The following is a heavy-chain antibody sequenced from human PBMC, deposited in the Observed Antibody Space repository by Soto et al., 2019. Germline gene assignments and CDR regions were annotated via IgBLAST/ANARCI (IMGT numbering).Heavy chain of an antibody. D-gene: IGHD1-26*01. J-gene: IGHJ4*02. CDR3: ARDSPDADSGSYSGDY. Sequence: EVQLVESGGGLVQPGGSLRLSCAASGFTFSSYSMNWVRQAPGKGLEWVSYISSSSSTMYYEDSVKGRFTISRDNAKNSLFLHMNSLRDEDTAVYYCARDSPDADSGSYSGDYWGQGTLVTVSS. V-gene: IGHV3-48*02. CDR2: ISSSSSTM. CDR1: GFTFSSYS.